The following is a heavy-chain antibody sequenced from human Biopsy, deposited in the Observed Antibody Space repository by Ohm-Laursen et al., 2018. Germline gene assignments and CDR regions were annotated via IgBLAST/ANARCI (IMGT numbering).Heavy chain of an antibody. Sequence: GTLSLTCPVSGDSISSYYWSWIRQPPGKGLEWTGYVYYTGSTDYNPSLQSRVTISVDTSKNHFSLRLRSVTPADTAIYYCARDRGYYSDRTVPGYFDLWGRGTLVTVSS. CDR1: GDSISSYY. J-gene: IGHJ2*01. V-gene: IGHV4-59*01. D-gene: IGHD3-22*01. CDR2: VYYTGST. CDR3: ARDRGYYSDRTVPGYFDL.